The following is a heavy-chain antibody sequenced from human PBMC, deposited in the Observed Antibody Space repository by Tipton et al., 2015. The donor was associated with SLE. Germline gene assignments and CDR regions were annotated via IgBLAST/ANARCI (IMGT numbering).Heavy chain of an antibody. CDR2: ISYSETT. J-gene: IGHJ5*01. D-gene: IGHD2-15*01. CDR3: AGAWQGLCSGGTCYVLDP. V-gene: IGHV4-59*11. CDR1: GGSISSHY. Sequence: TLSLTCTVSGGSISSHYWSWIRQPPGKGLEWVGYISYSETTNYNPSRKSRVTISVDTSKNQFSLKLRSVTAADTAVYYCAGAWQGLCSGGTCYVLDPWGQGTPVTVSS.